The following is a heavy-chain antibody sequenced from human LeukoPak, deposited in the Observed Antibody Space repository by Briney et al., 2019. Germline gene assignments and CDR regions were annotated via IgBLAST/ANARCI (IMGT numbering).Heavy chain of an antibody. J-gene: IGHJ2*01. CDR1: GGSISNYY. CDR3: VRLKKVATVDYYYFDL. D-gene: IGHD3-10*01. Sequence: PSETLSLTCTVSGGSISNYYWNWVRQPPGKGLEWIAYIYYSGITNYNPSLKSRVTISVDTSKNQFSLRLSSVTAADTAVYYCVRLKKVATVDYYYFDLWGRGTLATVSS. V-gene: IGHV4-59*01. CDR2: IYYSGIT.